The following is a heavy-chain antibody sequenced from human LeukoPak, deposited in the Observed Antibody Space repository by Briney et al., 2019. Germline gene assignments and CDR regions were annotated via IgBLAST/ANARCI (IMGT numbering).Heavy chain of an antibody. D-gene: IGHD3-10*01. J-gene: IGHJ4*02. V-gene: IGHV5-51*01. Sequence: GESLKISCKGSGYSFITYWIGWVRQRPGKGLEWMGIIYPGDSDIRYSPSFQGQVTISADKSINTAYLQWSSLKASDTAMYYCARSRDYYASGRLFDYWGQETLVTVSS. CDR3: ARSRDYYASGRLFDY. CDR1: GYSFITYW. CDR2: IYPGDSDI.